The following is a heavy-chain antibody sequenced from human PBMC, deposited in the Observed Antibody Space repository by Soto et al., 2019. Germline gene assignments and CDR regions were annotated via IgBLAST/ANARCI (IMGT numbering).Heavy chain of an antibody. CDR2: ISWNSGSI. CDR3: AKDVSSGWYGVGYYGMDV. V-gene: IGHV3-9*01. Sequence: EVQLVESGGGLVQPGRSLRLSCAASGFTFDDYAMHWVRQAPGKGLEWVSGISWNSGSIGYADSVKGRFTISRDNAKNSXXLQMNSLRAEDTALYYCAKDVSSGWYGVGYYGMDVWGQGTTVTVSS. D-gene: IGHD6-19*01. J-gene: IGHJ6*02. CDR1: GFTFDDYA.